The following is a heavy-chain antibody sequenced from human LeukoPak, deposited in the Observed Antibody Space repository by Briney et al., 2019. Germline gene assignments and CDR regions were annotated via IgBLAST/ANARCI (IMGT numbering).Heavy chain of an antibody. CDR2: ISGSGGST. CDR3: AKDSPNYGSSPNWFDP. D-gene: IGHD3-10*01. J-gene: IGHJ5*02. CDR1: GFTFNDYY. V-gene: IGHV3-23*01. Sequence: GGSLRLSCAASGFTFNDYYMSWIRQAPGKGLEWVSAISGSGGSTYYADSVKGRFTISRDNSKNTLYLQMNSLRAEDTAVYYCAKDSPNYGSSPNWFDPWGQGTLVTVSS.